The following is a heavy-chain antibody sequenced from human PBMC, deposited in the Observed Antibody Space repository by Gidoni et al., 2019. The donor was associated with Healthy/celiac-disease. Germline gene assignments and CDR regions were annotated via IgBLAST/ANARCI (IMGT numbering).Heavy chain of an antibody. D-gene: IGHD5-12*01. CDR1: GGSISSSSYY. J-gene: IGHJ4*02. CDR3: ARRSALGGLRYFDY. CDR2: IYYSWST. V-gene: IGHV4-39*01. Sequence: QLHLQESGPGLVKPSETLSLTCTVAGGSISSSSYYWGWIRQPPGKVLEWIGSIYYSWSTYYNPSLKSRVTISVDTSKNQFSLKLSSVTAAYTAVYYCARRSALGGLRYFDYWGQGTLVTVSS.